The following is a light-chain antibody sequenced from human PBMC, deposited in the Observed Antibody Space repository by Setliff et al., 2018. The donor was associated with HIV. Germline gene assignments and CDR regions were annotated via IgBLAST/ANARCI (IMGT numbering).Light chain of an antibody. Sequence: QSALTQPPSVSSAPGQRVTISCSGSSSNIGRNTVSWYRQLPGTAPKLLIYDDFQRPSGIPDRFSGSKSGTSATLGIAGLQTGDEAVYYCGTWDSGLNIVMFGGGTKVTVL. CDR3: GTWDSGLNIVM. V-gene: IGLV1-51*01. CDR2: DDF. J-gene: IGLJ3*02. CDR1: SSNIGRNT.